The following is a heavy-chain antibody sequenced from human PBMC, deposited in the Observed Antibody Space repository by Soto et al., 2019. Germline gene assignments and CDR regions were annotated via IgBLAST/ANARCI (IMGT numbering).Heavy chain of an antibody. Sequence: PGESLKISCKGSGYSFTSYWIGWVRQMPGKGLEWMGIIYPGDSDTRYSPSFQGQVTISADKSISTAYLQWSSLKASDTAMYYCALSYYDILTGYSNIDYWGQGTLVTVSS. CDR2: IYPGDSDT. D-gene: IGHD3-9*01. CDR3: ALSYYDILTGYSNIDY. J-gene: IGHJ4*02. CDR1: GYSFTSYW. V-gene: IGHV5-51*01.